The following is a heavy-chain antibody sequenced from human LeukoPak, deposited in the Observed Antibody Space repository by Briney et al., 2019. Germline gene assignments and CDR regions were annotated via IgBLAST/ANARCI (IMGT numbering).Heavy chain of an antibody. J-gene: IGHJ5*02. Sequence: SETLSLTCAVYGGSFSGYYWSWIRQPPGKGLEWIGEINHSGSTNYNPSLKSRVTISVDTSKNQFSLKLSSVTAADTAVYYCARGPQLERRANWFDPWGQGTLVTVSS. CDR2: INHSGST. CDR1: GGSFSGYY. D-gene: IGHD1-1*01. V-gene: IGHV4-34*01. CDR3: ARGPQLERRANWFDP.